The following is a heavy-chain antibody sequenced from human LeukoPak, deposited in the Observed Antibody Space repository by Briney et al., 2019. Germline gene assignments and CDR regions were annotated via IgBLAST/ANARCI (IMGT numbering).Heavy chain of an antibody. CDR3: AKVWIGRDGYNSHFDY. V-gene: IGHV3-30*18. CDR2: ISYDGSNK. CDR1: GFTFSSYG. Sequence: GRSLRLSCAASGFTFSSYGMHWVRQAPGKGLEWVAVISYDGSNKYYADSVKGRFTISRDNSKNTLYLQMNSLRAEDTAVYYCAKVWIGRDGYNSHFDYWGQGTLVTVSS. D-gene: IGHD5-24*01. J-gene: IGHJ4*02.